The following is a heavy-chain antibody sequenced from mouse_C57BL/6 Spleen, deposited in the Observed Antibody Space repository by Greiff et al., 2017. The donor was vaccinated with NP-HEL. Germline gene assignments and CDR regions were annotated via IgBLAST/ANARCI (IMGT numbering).Heavy chain of an antibody. D-gene: IGHD2-1*01. J-gene: IGHJ3*01. V-gene: IGHV6-3*01. Sequence: EVKLEESGGGLVQPGGSMKLSCVASGFTFSNYWMNWVRQSPEKGLEWVAQIRLKSDNYATHYAESVKGRFTISRDDSKSSVYLQMNNLRAEDTGIYYCTPYGNYGAWFAYWGQGTLVTVSA. CDR1: GFTFSNYW. CDR2: IRLKSDNYAT. CDR3: TPYGNYGAWFAY.